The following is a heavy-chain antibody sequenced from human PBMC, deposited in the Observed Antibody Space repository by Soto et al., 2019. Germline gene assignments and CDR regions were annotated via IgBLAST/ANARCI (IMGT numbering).Heavy chain of an antibody. CDR2: ISGSGGST. CDR3: AKNVWGITIFGGMDV. V-gene: IGHV3-23*01. D-gene: IGHD3-9*01. CDR1: GFTFSSYA. J-gene: IGHJ6*02. Sequence: PGGSLRLSCAASGFTFSSYAMSWVRQAPWKGLEWVSAISGSGGSTYYADSVKGRFTISRDNSKNTLYLQMNSLRAEDTAVYYCAKNVWGITIFGGMDVWGQGTTVTV.